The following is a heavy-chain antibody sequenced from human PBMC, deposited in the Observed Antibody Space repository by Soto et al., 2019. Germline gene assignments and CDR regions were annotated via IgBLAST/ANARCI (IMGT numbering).Heavy chain of an antibody. J-gene: IGHJ6*04. D-gene: IGHD3-16*02. CDR3: ARGGITFGGVIVPMDV. Sequence: SETLSLTCTVSGGSISSYYWSWIRQPPGKGLEWIGYIYYSGSTNYNPSLKSRVTISVDTSKNQFSLKLSSVTAADTAVYYCARGGITFGGVIVPMDVWGKGTTVTVSS. CDR2: IYYSGST. V-gene: IGHV4-59*01. CDR1: GGSISSYY.